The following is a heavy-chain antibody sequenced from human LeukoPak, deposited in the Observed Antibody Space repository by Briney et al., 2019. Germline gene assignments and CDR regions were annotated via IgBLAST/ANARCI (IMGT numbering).Heavy chain of an antibody. CDR1: GYTFTSYG. D-gene: IGHD2-15*01. V-gene: IGHV1-18*01. CDR2: ISAYNGNT. Sequence: ASVKVSCKASGYTFTSYGISWVRQAPGQGLEWMEWISAYNGNTNYAQKLQGRVTITRNTSISTAYMELSSLRSEDTAVYYCARRGSHYYYYMDVWGKGTTVTVSS. CDR3: ARRGSHYYYYMDV. J-gene: IGHJ6*03.